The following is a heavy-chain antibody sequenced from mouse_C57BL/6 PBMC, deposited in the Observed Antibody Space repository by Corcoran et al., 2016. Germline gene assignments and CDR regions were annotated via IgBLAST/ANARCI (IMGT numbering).Heavy chain of an antibody. D-gene: IGHD2-4*01. CDR1: GYAFSSYW. CDR3: ARMNDYDYAMDY. J-gene: IGHJ4*01. Sequence: QFQLQQSGAELVKPGASLTISCKASGYAFSSYWMNWVKQRPGKGLEWIGQIYPGDGDTNYNGKFKGKATLTADKSSSTAYMQLSSLTSEDSAVYFCARMNDYDYAMDYWGQGTSVTVSS. V-gene: IGHV1-80*01. CDR2: IYPGDGDT.